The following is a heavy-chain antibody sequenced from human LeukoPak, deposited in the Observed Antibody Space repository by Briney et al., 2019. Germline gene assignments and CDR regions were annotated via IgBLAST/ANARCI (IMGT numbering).Heavy chain of an antibody. J-gene: IGHJ5*02. Sequence: GGSLRLSCAASGFTFSSYSMNWVRQAPGKGLEWVSSISSSSSYIYYADSVKGRFTISRDNAKNSLYLQMNSLRAEDTAVYYCARDRLAAAGKGFDPWGQGTLVTASS. CDR3: ARDRLAAAGKGFDP. CDR2: ISSSSSYI. D-gene: IGHD6-13*01. V-gene: IGHV3-21*01. CDR1: GFTFSSYS.